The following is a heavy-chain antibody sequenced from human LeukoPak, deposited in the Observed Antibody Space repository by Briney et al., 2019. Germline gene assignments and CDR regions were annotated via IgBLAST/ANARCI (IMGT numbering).Heavy chain of an antibody. CDR3: ARNPPTATVPYYYYYMDV. CDR2: INPNSGGT. CDR1: GYTFTGYY. Sequence: ASVKVSCKASGYTFTGYYMHWVRQAPGQGLEWMGRINPNSGGTNYAQKFQGRVTMTRDTSIRTAYMELSRLRSDDTAVYYCARNPPTATVPYYYYYMDVWGKGTTVTVSS. J-gene: IGHJ6*03. D-gene: IGHD2-21*02. V-gene: IGHV1-2*06.